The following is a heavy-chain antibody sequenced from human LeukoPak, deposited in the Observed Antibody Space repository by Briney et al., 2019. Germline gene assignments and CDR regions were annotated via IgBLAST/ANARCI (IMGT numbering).Heavy chain of an antibody. CDR3: AKGVWAPWFDP. J-gene: IGHJ5*02. D-gene: IGHD7-27*01. CDR2: INHSGST. Sequence: PSETLSLTCAVYGASFSYDYWSWIRQPPGKGLEWIGEINHSGSTTYNPSLKSRVTISAEKSKNQFSLKLTSVTAADTAVYYCAKGVWAPWFDPWGQGTLVTVSS. V-gene: IGHV4-34*01. CDR1: GASFSYDY.